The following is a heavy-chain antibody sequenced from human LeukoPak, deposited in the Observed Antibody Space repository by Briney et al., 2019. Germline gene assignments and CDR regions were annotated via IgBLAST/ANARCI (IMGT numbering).Heavy chain of an antibody. CDR2: ISGDGSSI. CDR1: GFTFSSYS. J-gene: IGHJ4*02. D-gene: IGHD2-8*01. Sequence: PGRSLRLSCAASGFTFSSYSMNWVGQAPGKGLVWVSRISGDGSSIFYADSVKGRFTISRDNAKNSLYVQMNSLRADDSAVYYCARSSNGVYIQWGQGTLVTVSS. V-gene: IGHV3-74*01. CDR3: ARSSNGVYIQ.